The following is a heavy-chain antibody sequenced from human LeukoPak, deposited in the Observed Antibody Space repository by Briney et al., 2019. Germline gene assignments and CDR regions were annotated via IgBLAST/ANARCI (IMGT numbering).Heavy chain of an antibody. CDR2: ISAVGRTT. J-gene: IGHJ1*01. D-gene: IGHD2-15*01. Sequence: TGGSLRLSCAASGFTFDNYAIHWVRQAPGKGLAWVSLISAVGRTTYYAESVKGRFTISRDNSKNSLYLQMRSLRTEDTALYYCAKDSGWQLLRAEYFQHWGQGTLVTVSS. V-gene: IGHV3-43*02. CDR1: GFTFDNYA. CDR3: AKDSGWQLLRAEYFQH.